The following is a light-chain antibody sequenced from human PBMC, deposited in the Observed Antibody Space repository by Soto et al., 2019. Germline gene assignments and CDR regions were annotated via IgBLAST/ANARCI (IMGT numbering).Light chain of an antibody. CDR3: QQYNSYSRT. J-gene: IGKJ1*01. Sequence: DIQMTLSPSTLSAYVGDRVTITCRASQSISSWLAWYQQKPGKAPKLLIYDASSLESGVPSRFSGSGSGTEFTLTISSLQPDDFATYYCQQYNSYSRTFGQGTRWIS. V-gene: IGKV1-5*01. CDR1: QSISSW. CDR2: DAS.